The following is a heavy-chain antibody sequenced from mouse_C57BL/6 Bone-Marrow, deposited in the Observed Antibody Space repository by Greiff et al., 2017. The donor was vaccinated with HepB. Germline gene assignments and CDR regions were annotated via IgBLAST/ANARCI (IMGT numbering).Heavy chain of an antibody. Sequence: VQLQQPGAELVKPGASVKMSCKASGYTFTSYRLTWVKQRPGQGLEWIGDIYPGSGSTNYNEKFKSKATLTVDTSSSTAYMQLSSLTSEDSAVYYCARAETILLLLAYWGQGTLVTVSA. J-gene: IGHJ3*01. CDR1: GYTFTSYR. CDR2: IYPGSGST. D-gene: IGHD1-1*01. V-gene: IGHV1-55*01. CDR3: ARAETILLLLAY.